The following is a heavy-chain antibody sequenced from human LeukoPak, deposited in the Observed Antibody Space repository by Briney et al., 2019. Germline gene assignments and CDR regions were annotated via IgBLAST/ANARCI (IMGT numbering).Heavy chain of an antibody. D-gene: IGHD3-9*01. CDR1: GVSISGSYYY. CDR2: IYYSGST. J-gene: IGHJ4*02. CDR3: ARGEDFERYYLAY. V-gene: IGHV4-39*07. Sequence: SETLSLTCAVSGVSISGSYYYWGWIRQPPGKGLEWIGNIYYSGSTYYNASLQSRATISVDTSKNQFSLKLTSVTAADTAVYFCARGEDFERYYLAYWGQGTLVTVSS.